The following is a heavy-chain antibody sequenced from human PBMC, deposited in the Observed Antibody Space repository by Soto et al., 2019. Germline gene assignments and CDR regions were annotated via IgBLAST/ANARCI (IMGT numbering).Heavy chain of an antibody. CDR1: GGTFSSYA. V-gene: IGHV1-69*13. J-gene: IGHJ4*02. D-gene: IGHD3-22*01. Sequence: SVKVSCKASGGTFSSYAISWVRQAPGQGLEWMGGIIPIFGTANYAQKFQGRVTITADESTSTAYMELSSLRSEDTAVYYCAYYDSSGYYFPLVAFWGQGTLVTVSS. CDR2: IIPIFGTA. CDR3: AYYDSSGYYFPLVAF.